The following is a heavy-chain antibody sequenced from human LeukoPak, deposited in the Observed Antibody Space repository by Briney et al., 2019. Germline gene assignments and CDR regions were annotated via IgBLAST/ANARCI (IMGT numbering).Heavy chain of an antibody. Sequence: ASVKVSCKASGYTFPTYGITWVRQAPGHGLGWMGWISAHNGDTNYAQNLQGRVTMTTDTSTRTAYMELRSLTSDDTAVYYCASSGGIVAMVGGYYYGMDVWGQGTTVTVSS. D-gene: IGHD5-12*01. J-gene: IGHJ6*02. CDR3: ASSGGIVAMVGGYYYGMDV. V-gene: IGHV1-18*01. CDR1: GYTFPTYG. CDR2: ISAHNGDT.